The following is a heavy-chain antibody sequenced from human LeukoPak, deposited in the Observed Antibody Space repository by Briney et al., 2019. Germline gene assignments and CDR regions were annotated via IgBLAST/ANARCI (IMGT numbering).Heavy chain of an antibody. J-gene: IGHJ4*02. CDR1: GFTFSSYD. Sequence: PGGSLRLSCAASGFTFSSYDMNWVRQAPGKGLEWVSSISSSSSYIYYADSVKGRFTISRDNAKNSLYLQMNSLRAEDTAVYYCARMYHGSGSYVYYFDYWGQGTLVTVSS. CDR2: ISSSSSYI. V-gene: IGHV3-21*01. D-gene: IGHD3-10*01. CDR3: ARMYHGSGSYVYYFDY.